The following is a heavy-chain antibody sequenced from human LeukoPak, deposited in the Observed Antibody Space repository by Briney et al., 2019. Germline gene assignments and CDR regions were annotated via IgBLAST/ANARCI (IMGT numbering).Heavy chain of an antibody. V-gene: IGHV3-66*01. CDR2: IYSGGST. Sequence: GGSLRLSCAASGFTFSSYAMSWVRQAPGKGLEWVSVIYSGGSTYYADSVKGRFTISRDNAKNSLYLQMNSLRAEDTAVYYCARASTTHAEYYYYYYGMDVWGQGTTVTVSS. J-gene: IGHJ6*02. CDR1: GFTFSSYA. D-gene: IGHD4-17*01. CDR3: ARASTTHAEYYYYYYGMDV.